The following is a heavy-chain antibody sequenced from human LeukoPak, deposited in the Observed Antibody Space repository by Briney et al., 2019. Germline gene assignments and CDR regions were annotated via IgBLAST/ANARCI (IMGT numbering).Heavy chain of an antibody. CDR2: INSDGSST. D-gene: IGHD5-24*01. CDR3: ASRSPSRDGYNSGDY. CDR1: GFTFSSYW. J-gene: IGHJ4*02. Sequence: PGGSLRLSCPASGFTFSSYWMHWVRQAPGKGLVWVSRINSDGSSTSYADSVKGRFTISRDNAKNTLYLQMNSLRAEDTAVYYCASRSPSRDGYNSGDYWGQGTLVTVSS. V-gene: IGHV3-74*01.